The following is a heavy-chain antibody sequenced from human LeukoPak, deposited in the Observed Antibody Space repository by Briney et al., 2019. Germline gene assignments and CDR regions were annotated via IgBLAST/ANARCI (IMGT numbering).Heavy chain of an antibody. J-gene: IGHJ4*02. CDR3: ARECSSTSCYFFDY. Sequence: SETLSLTCTVSGGSISSGDYYWSWIRQPPGKGLEWIGYIYYSGSTYYNPSLKSRVTISVDTSKNQFSLKLSSVTAADTAVYYCARECSSTSCYFFDYWGQGTLVTVSS. V-gene: IGHV4-30-4*08. CDR2: IYYSGST. D-gene: IGHD2-2*01. CDR1: GGSISSGDYY.